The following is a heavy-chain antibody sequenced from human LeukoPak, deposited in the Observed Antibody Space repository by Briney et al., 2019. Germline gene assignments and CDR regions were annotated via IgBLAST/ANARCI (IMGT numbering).Heavy chain of an antibody. Sequence: PGGSLRLSCAASGFTFSRYEMSWVREAPGKGLEWVSYISSSGSTIYYADSVKGRFTISRDNAKNSLYLQMNSLRAEDTAVYYCARDRHYCSGGRCYDYYYGMDVWGKGTTVTVSS. CDR3: ARDRHYCSGGRCYDYYYGMDV. CDR2: ISSSGSTI. CDR1: GFTFSRYE. D-gene: IGHD2-15*01. J-gene: IGHJ6*04. V-gene: IGHV3-48*03.